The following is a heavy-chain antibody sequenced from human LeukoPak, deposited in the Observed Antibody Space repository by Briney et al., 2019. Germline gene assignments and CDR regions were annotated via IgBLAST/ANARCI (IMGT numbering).Heavy chain of an antibody. D-gene: IGHD3-10*01. CDR3: ARGPLLWFGKQFDY. CDR1: GGSISSYY. V-gene: IGHV4-4*07. J-gene: IGHJ4*02. Sequence: SETLSLTCTVSGGSISSYYWSWIRQPAGKGLEWIGRIYTSGSTNYNPSLKSRVTMSVDTSKNQFSLKLSSVTAADTAVYYCARGPLLWFGKQFDYWGQGTLVTVSS. CDR2: IYTSGST.